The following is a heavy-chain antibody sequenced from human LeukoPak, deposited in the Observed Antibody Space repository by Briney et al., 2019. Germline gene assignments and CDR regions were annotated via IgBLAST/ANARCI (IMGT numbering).Heavy chain of an antibody. J-gene: IGHJ4*02. CDR1: GYSFTSYW. CDR2: IYPGDSDT. D-gene: IGHD2-2*01. Sequence: GESLKISCKGSGYSFTSYWIGWVRQMPGKGLEWMGIIYPGDSDTRYSPSFQGQVTTSADKSISTAYLQWSSLKASDTAMYYCARRLGFYCSSTSCYVFDYWGQGTLVTVSS. CDR3: ARRLGFYCSSTSCYVFDY. V-gene: IGHV5-51*01.